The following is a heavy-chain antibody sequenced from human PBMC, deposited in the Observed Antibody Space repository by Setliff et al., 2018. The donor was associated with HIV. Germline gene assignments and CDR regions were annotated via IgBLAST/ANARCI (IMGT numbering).Heavy chain of an antibody. Sequence: ASVKVSCKASGFAFTNFHIHWVRQAPGQGLEWMGSIKPNRGVTKYAQTFQGRVTMTRDTSISTAYMELSRLRSDDTAVYFCARARDGFNFGLKYWGKGTLVTSPQ. CDR1: GFAFTNFH. J-gene: IGHJ4*02. V-gene: IGHV1-2*02. D-gene: IGHD3-10*01. CDR3: ARARDGFNFGLKY. CDR2: IKPNRGVT.